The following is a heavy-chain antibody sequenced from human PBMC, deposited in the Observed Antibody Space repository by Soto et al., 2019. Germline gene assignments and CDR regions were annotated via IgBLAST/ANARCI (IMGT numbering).Heavy chain of an antibody. V-gene: IGHV4-59*01. J-gene: IGHJ4*02. D-gene: IGHD3-10*01. CDR1: GGSISSYY. CDR2: IYYSGST. CDR3: ARSVSPMVPYDY. Sequence: QVQLQESGPGLVKPSETLSLTCTVSGGSISSYYWSWIRQPPGKGLEWIGYIYYSGSTNYNPSLKSRVSLSVDTSKNQFSLKLSSVTAADTAVYYCARSVSPMVPYDYWGQGTLVTVSS.